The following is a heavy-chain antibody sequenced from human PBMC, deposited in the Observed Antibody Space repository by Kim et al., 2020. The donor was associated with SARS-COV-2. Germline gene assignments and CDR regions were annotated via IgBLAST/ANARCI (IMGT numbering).Heavy chain of an antibody. CDR2: IYDGGRT. Sequence: GGSLRLSCAASGFNVSSSYMSWVRQAPGKGLEWVSIIYDGGRTYYTESVKGRFTISRHNSKNTLDLQMSSLRPEDTAVYYCARDCASSWCDYNGMDVWGQGTTVTVSS. D-gene: IGHD6-13*01. J-gene: IGHJ6*02. V-gene: IGHV3-53*04. CDR1: GFNVSSSY. CDR3: ARDCASSWCDYNGMDV.